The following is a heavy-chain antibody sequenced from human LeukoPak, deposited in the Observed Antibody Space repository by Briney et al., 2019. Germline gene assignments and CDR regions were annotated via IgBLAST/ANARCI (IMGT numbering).Heavy chain of an antibody. Sequence: SQTLSLTCTVSGGSTSSYNGRGIPQPPGKGLEGIGDIYYSGSTNYNPSLKSQVTISVYTSKNQFSLKLSSVTAADTAVYYCASMPTLYYDSSGAFDIWGQGTMVTVSS. CDR3: ASMPTLYYDSSGAFDI. CDR1: GGSTSSYN. V-gene: IGHV4-59*08. D-gene: IGHD3-22*01. CDR2: IYYSGST. J-gene: IGHJ3*02.